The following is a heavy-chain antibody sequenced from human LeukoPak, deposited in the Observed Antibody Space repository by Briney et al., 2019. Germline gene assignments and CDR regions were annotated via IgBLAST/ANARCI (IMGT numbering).Heavy chain of an antibody. D-gene: IGHD4-17*01. J-gene: IGHJ4*02. CDR2: ISAYNDNT. CDR3: ARDYGDYGYYFDC. CDR1: GYSFTSYG. Sequence: ASVKVSRKASGYSFTSYGISWVRRAPGQGLEWMGWISAYNDNTNYAQKLQGRVTMTTDTSTSTAYMELWSLRSDDTAVYYCARDYGDYGYYFDCWGQGTLVTVSS. V-gene: IGHV1-18*01.